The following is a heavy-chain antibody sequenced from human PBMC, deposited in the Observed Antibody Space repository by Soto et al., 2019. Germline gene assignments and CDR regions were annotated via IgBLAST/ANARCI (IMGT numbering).Heavy chain of an antibody. CDR1: GGTFSNYA. J-gene: IGHJ5*02. CDR3: ARDNPYTYSFGNWFDP. D-gene: IGHD5-18*01. V-gene: IGHV1-69*01. CDR2: IIPVFGTV. Sequence: QVRLVQSGAEVKKPGSSVKVSCKASGGTFSNYAITWLRLAPGQGLEWLGGIIPVFGTVNYAQKFQGRVTITADESTSTAYMELNRLRSEDTAVYYCARDNPYTYSFGNWFDPWGQGTLVIVS.